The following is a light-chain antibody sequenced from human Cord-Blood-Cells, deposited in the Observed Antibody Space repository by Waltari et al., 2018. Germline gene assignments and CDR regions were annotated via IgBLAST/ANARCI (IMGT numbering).Light chain of an antibody. CDR3: SSYTSSSTVV. J-gene: IGLJ2*01. Sequence: QSALTQPASVSGSPGQSITLSCTGPSSDVGGYKYSSWYQQHPGKAPKLMIYDVSNRPSGVSNRFSGSKSGNTASLTISGLQAEDEADYYCSSYTSSSTVVFGGGTKLTVL. V-gene: IGLV2-14*01. CDR2: DVS. CDR1: SSDVGGYKY.